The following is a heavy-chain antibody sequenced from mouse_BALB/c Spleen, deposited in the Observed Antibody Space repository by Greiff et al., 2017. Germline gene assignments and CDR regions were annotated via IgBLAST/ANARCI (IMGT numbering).Heavy chain of an antibody. Sequence: VQLQQSGAELVKPGASVKLSCTASGFNIKDTYMHWVKQRPEQGLEWIGRIDPANGNTKYDPKFQGKATITADTSSNTAYLQLSSLTSEDTAVYYCARDDKKRYFDVWGAGTTVTVSS. J-gene: IGHJ1*01. CDR1: GFNIKDTY. CDR2: IDPANGNT. V-gene: IGHV14-3*02. D-gene: IGHD2-3*01. CDR3: ARDDKKRYFDV.